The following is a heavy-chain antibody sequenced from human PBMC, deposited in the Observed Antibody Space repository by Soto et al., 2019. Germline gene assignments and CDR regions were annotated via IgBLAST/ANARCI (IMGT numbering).Heavy chain of an antibody. CDR1: GFTFSSYG. D-gene: IGHD6-19*01. Sequence: QVQLVESGGGVVQPGRSLRLSCAASGFTFSSYGMHWVRQAPGKGLEWVAVISYDGSNKYYADSVKGRFTISRDNSKNTLYLQMNSLRAEHTAVYYCAKRGAVAGTVDYWGQGTLVTVSS. V-gene: IGHV3-30*18. J-gene: IGHJ4*02. CDR3: AKRGAVAGTVDY. CDR2: ISYDGSNK.